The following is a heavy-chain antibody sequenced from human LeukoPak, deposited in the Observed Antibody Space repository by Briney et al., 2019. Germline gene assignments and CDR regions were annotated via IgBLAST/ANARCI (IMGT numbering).Heavy chain of an antibody. D-gene: IGHD5-18*01. CDR2: IYSGGST. V-gene: IGHV3-66*01. CDR3: ARETGYNYGSGPPTNYYYYMDV. J-gene: IGHJ6*03. Sequence: PGGSLRLSCAASGFTVSSNYMSWVRQAPGKGLEWVSVIYSGGSTYYADSVKGRFTISRDNSKNTLYLQMNSLRAEDTAVYYCARETGYNYGSGPPTNYYYYMDVWGKGTTVTVSS. CDR1: GFTVSSNY.